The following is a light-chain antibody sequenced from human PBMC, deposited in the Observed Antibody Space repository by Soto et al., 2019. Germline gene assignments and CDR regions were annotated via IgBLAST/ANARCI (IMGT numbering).Light chain of an antibody. CDR1: SSDFGGYNY. CDR2: EVS. CDR3: SSYTSSSTLYV. V-gene: IGLV2-14*01. Sequence: QSALTQPPSASGSPGPSVTISCTGSSSDFGGYNYVSWYQQHPGKAPKLMIYEVSKRPSGVSNRFSGSKSGNTASLTISGLQAEDEADYYCSSYTSSSTLYVFGTGTKVTVL. J-gene: IGLJ1*01.